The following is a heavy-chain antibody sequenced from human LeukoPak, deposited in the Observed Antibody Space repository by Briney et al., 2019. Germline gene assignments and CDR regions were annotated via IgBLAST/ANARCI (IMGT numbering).Heavy chain of an antibody. Sequence: ASVKVSCKASGYTFTSYGISWVRQAPGQGLEWMGWISAYNGNTNYAQKLQGRVTMTTDTSTSTGYMELRSLRSDDTAVYYCAREPYDSSGYYHEGYLDYWGQGTLVTVSS. CDR3: AREPYDSSGYYHEGYLDY. CDR2: ISAYNGNT. J-gene: IGHJ4*02. V-gene: IGHV1-18*01. D-gene: IGHD3-22*01. CDR1: GYTFTSYG.